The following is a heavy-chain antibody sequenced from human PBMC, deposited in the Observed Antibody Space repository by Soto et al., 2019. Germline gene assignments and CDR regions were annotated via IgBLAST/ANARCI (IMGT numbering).Heavy chain of an antibody. Sequence: AGSLRLSCAASGFTFSGSAMHWVRQASGKGLEWVGRTRSKANSYATAYAASVKGRFTISRDDSKNTAYLQMNSLKTEDTAVYYCTSPRRLYYYDSSGKTDWFDPWGQGTLVTVSS. CDR1: GFTFSGSA. D-gene: IGHD3-22*01. V-gene: IGHV3-73*01. CDR2: TRSKANSYAT. CDR3: TSPRRLYYYDSSGKTDWFDP. J-gene: IGHJ5*02.